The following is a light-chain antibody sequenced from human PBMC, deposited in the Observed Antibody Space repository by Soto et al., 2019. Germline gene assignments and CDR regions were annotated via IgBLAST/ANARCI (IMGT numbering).Light chain of an antibody. CDR2: AAS. CDR3: QTYNSVWT. J-gene: IGKJ1*01. CDR1: LGISNY. V-gene: IGKV1-27*01. Sequence: DIQMSHSPSSLSPSVAERVTITCRASLGISNYLAWYQQKPGKVPNVLIYAASTLQSGVPSRFSGSGSGTDFTLTISSLQPEDVATDYCQTYNSVWTFGQGTKVDIK.